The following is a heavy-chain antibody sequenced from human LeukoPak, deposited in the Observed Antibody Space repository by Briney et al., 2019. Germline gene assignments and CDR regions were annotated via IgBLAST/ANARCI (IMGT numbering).Heavy chain of an antibody. CDR1: GYTFTSYY. V-gene: IGHV1-46*01. CDR2: INPSGGST. D-gene: IGHD6-13*01. Sequence: ASVKVSCKASGYTFTSYYMHWVRQALGQGLEWMGIINPSGGSTSYAQKFQGRVTMTRDTSTSTVYMELSSLRSEDTAVYYCARANSSPNPYYYYGMDVWGQGTTVTVSS. J-gene: IGHJ6*02. CDR3: ARANSSPNPYYYYGMDV.